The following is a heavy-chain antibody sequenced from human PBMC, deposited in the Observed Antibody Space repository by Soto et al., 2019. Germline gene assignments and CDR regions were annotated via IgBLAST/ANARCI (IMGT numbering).Heavy chain of an antibody. CDR2: IRNKAHSYTT. CDR3: ASAWFGELKYFDS. V-gene: IGHV3-72*01. CDR1: GFTFSDHY. J-gene: IGHJ4*02. D-gene: IGHD3-10*01. Sequence: EVQLVESGGGLVQPGGSLRLSCAASGFTFSDHYMEWVRQAPGKGLEWVGRIRNKAHSYTTEYGASVKGRFTISRDDSKNSLSLQMNSLKTEDTAGYYCASAWFGELKYFDSWGQGTLVTVSS.